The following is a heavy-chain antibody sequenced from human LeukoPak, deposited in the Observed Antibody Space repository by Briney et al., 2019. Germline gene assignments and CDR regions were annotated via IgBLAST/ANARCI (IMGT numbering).Heavy chain of an antibody. CDR3: ARSTRGEWELLLNDY. CDR2: IIPIVGTA. Sequence: ASVKVSCKASGGTFSSYAISWVRQAPGQGLEWMGGIIPIVGTANYAQKCQGRVTITTDESTSTAYMELSSLRSEDTAVYYCARSTRGEWELLLNDYWGQGTLVTVSS. D-gene: IGHD1-26*01. V-gene: IGHV1-69*05. J-gene: IGHJ4*02. CDR1: GGTFSSYA.